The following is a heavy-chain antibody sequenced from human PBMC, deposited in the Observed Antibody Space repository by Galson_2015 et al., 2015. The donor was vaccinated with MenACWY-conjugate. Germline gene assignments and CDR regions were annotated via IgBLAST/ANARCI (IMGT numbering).Heavy chain of an antibody. V-gene: IGHV5-51*01. Sequence: QSGAEVKKPGESLKISCKGSGYSFASYYIGWERQVPGKGLEWMGIINPGDSDTRYRPSFQGQVTISADKSISTAYLQWSSLKASDTAIYYCARQNEDSSGWKEFDYWGQGTLVTVSS. CDR3: ARQNEDSSGWKEFDY. CDR1: GYSFASYY. D-gene: IGHD6-19*01. J-gene: IGHJ4*02. CDR2: INPGDSDT.